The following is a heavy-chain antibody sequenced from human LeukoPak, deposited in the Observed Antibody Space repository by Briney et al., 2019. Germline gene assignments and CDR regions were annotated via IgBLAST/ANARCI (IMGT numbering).Heavy chain of an antibody. J-gene: IGHJ4*02. D-gene: IGHD7-27*01. CDR2: INHSGST. CDR3: ARVRATGAHDY. V-gene: IGHV4-34*01. CDR1: GGSFSGYY. Sequence: PSETLSLTCAVYGGSFSGYYWSWIRQPPGQALEWIGEINHSGSTNYNPSLKSRVTISVDTSKNQFSLKLSSVTAADTAVYYCARVRATGAHDYWGQGTLVTVSS.